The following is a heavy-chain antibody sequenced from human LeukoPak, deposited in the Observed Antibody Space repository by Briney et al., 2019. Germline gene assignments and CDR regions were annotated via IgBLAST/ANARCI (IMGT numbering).Heavy chain of an antibody. CDR3: ARDSLELLLIYYFDY. CDR1: GYTFTSYG. D-gene: IGHD3-10*01. J-gene: IGHJ4*02. CDR2: ISAYNGNT. V-gene: IGHV1-18*01. Sequence: ASVKVSCKASGYTFTSYGISWVRQAPGQGLEWMGWISAYNGNTNYAQKLQGRGTMTTDTSTSTAYMELRSLRSDDTAVYYCARDSLELLLIYYFDYWGQGTLVTVSS.